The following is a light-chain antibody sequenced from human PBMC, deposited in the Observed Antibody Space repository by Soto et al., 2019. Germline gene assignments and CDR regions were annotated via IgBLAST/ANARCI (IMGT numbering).Light chain of an antibody. J-gene: IGLJ2*01. CDR3: SSYTSSSTYVV. CDR2: DVS. CDR1: SSDVGGYNY. V-gene: IGLV2-14*01. Sequence: QSALTQPASVSGSPGQSITISCTGTSSDVGGYNYVSWYQQHPGQAPKLMIYDVSNRPSGVSNRFSGSKSGNTASLTIYGLQAEDEADYYCSSYTSSSTYVVFGGGTKLTVL.